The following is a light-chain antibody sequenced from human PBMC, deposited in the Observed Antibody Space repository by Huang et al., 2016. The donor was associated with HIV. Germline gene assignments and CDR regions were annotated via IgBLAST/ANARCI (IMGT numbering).Light chain of an antibody. CDR1: QNITKS. J-gene: IGKJ5*01. CDR2: TVS. CDR3: QQSFSVPRT. V-gene: IGKV1-39*01. Sequence: DIQMTQSPPSLSASVGDRVTFTCRADQNITKSLNWYQQKPRKAPKLLIYTVSTLESGVPSTQSGSGSGSRFTLNIGNLQPEDFATYYCQQSFSVPRTFG.